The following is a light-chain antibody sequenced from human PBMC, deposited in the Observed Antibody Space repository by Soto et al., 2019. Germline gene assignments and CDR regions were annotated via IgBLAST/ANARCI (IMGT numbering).Light chain of an antibody. CDR3: QQYDSSPYT. Sequence: EIVLTQSPGTLSLSPGERATLSCRASQSVSSSYIAWFQQKPGQAPRLLIYGASSRATGIPDRFSGSGSGTEFSLTISRLEPEDFAVYYCQQYDSSPYTFGQVTKLEIK. CDR1: QSVSSSY. CDR2: GAS. V-gene: IGKV3-20*01. J-gene: IGKJ2*01.